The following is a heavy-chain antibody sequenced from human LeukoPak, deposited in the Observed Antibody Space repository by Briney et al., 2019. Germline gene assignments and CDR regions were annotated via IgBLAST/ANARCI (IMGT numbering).Heavy chain of an antibody. D-gene: IGHD6-19*01. CDR3: ARQLGSGRSDAFDV. CDR1: GDSINSGGSD. V-gene: IGHV4-31*03. Sequence: SQTLSLTCTVSGDSINSGGSDWSWIRQHPGKGLEWIGYIHYSGSTYYNPSLKSRVTISVDTSKNQFSLKLSSVTAADTAVYYCARQLGSGRSDAFDVWGQGTMVTVSS. J-gene: IGHJ3*01. CDR2: IHYSGST.